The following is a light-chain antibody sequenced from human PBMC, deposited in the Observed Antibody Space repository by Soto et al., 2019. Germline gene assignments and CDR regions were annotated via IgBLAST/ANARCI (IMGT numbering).Light chain of an antibody. CDR2: ATS. V-gene: IGKV3-20*01. Sequence: EIVLTQSPGTLSLSPGERATLSCRGSQSVSSSYLAWYQQKPGQPPRLLIYATSSRATGIPDRFSGSGSGTDFTLTISRLEPEDFAVYYCQQYDNSLYTFGQGTKLEIK. CDR3: QQYDNSLYT. J-gene: IGKJ2*01. CDR1: QSVSSSY.